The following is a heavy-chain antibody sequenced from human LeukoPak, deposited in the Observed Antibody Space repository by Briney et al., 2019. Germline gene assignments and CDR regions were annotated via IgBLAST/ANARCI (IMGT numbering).Heavy chain of an antibody. CDR2: IYGSGEGQT. V-gene: IGHV3-23*01. Sequence: GGSLRLSCAASGFTFRAYTMNWVRQAPGKGLEWVSGIYGSGEGQTFYADSVRGRFTISRDDSRNLVFLHMDSLRAEDTALYYCAKDVKSDGVWDIDHWGQGTLVTVSS. CDR3: AKDVKSDGVWDIDH. D-gene: IGHD4-17*01. J-gene: IGHJ4*02. CDR1: GFTFRAYT.